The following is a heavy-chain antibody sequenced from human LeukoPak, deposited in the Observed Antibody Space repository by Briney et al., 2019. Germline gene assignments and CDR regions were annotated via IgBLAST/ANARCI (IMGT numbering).Heavy chain of an antibody. CDR2: INHSGST. J-gene: IGHJ6*03. CDR3: ARGIPYGDTYYYYMDV. CDR1: GGSFSGYY. V-gene: IGHV4-34*01. Sequence: PSETLSLTCAVYGGSFSGYYWSWIRQPPGKGLEWIGEINHSGSTNYNPSLKSRVTISVDTSKNQFSLKLSSVTAADTAVYYCARGIPYGDTYYYYMDVWGKGTTVTVS. D-gene: IGHD3-10*01.